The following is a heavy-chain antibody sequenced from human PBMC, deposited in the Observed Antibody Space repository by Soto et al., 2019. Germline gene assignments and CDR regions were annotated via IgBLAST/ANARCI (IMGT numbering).Heavy chain of an antibody. CDR2: IYHSGST. J-gene: IGHJ4*02. CDR1: GGSISSGGYS. Sequence: QLQLQESGSGLVKPSQTLSLTCAVSGGSISSGGYSWSWIRQPPGKGLEWIGYIYHSGSTYYNPSLKSRATISVDRSKNQFSLKLSSVTAADTAVYYCAGGALWFGESFDYWGQGTLVTVSS. CDR3: AGGALWFGESFDY. D-gene: IGHD3-10*01. V-gene: IGHV4-30-2*01.